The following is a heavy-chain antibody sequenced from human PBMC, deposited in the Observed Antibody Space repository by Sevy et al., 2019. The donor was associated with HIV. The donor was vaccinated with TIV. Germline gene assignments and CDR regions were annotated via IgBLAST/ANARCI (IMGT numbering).Heavy chain of an antibody. J-gene: IGHJ6*02. D-gene: IGHD2-8*01. CDR1: GFTFSYAW. CDR3: STDPIIVLLVTDGMDV. Sequence: GGSLRLSCAASGFTFSYAWMSWVRQAPGKGLEWVGRIKARADGGTTDYAAPVKGRFTISRDDSKNTLYLQMNSLKTEDTAVYYCSTDPIIVLLVTDGMDVWGQGTTVTVS. CDR2: IKARADGGTT. V-gene: IGHV3-15*01.